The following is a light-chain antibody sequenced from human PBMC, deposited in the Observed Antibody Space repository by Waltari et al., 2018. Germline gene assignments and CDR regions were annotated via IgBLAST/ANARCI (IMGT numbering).Light chain of an antibody. V-gene: IGKV1-39*01. CDR1: EKVNNY. CDR2: KAS. Sequence: DIQMTQSPSSLSASVGDRVNITCRASEKVNNYLNWYQQKPGKAPKLLIYKASTLQSGVPSRFSGSGSGTDYTFTISSLQSEDVAAYYCQHSYGTPYTFGQGTKVEIK. CDR3: QHSYGTPYT. J-gene: IGKJ2*01.